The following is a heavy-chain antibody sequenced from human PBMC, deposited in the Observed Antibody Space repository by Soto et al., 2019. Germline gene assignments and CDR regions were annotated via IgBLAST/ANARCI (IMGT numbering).Heavy chain of an antibody. CDR2: IYYRGST. CDR3: ARGTQGGDCSGGGCYSENDS. J-gene: IGHJ5*02. D-gene: IGHD2-15*01. Sequence: QVQLQESGPGLVKPSETLSLTCTVSGGSISSYSWSWIRQPPGKGLEWIGHIYYRGSTNYNPSRKSRVTISMDTSKNQCSLKLSSVTAADTAVYYCARGTQGGDCSGGGCYSENDSWGQGTLVTVSS. CDR1: GGSISSYS. V-gene: IGHV4-59*01.